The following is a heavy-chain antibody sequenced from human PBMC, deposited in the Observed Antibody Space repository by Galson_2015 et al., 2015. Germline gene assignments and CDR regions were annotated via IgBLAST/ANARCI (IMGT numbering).Heavy chain of an antibody. Sequence: SVKVSCKASGYTFTSYGISWVRQAPGQGLEWMGWISAYNGNTNYAQKLQGRVTMTTDTSTSTAYMELRSLRSDDTAVYYCARDHRITIFGVVTSQGRCWGQGTLVTVSS. J-gene: IGHJ4*02. V-gene: IGHV1-18*01. CDR1: GYTFTSYG. CDR2: ISAYNGNT. D-gene: IGHD3-3*01. CDR3: ARDHRITIFGVVTSQGRC.